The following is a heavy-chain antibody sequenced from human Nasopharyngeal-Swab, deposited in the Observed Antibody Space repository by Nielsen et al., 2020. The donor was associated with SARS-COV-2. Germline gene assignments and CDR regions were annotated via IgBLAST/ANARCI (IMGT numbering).Heavy chain of an antibody. J-gene: IGHJ4*02. CDR1: GFTFSSFG. Sequence: GESLKISCAASGFTFSSFGMHWVRQAPGKGLEWVGRIKSKTDGGTTDYAAPVKGRFIISRDDSKNTLYLQMDSLTTEDTAVYHCTTVCSSTNCYVSTSQLDNWGQGTLVSVSS. V-gene: IGHV3-15*07. CDR2: IKSKTDGGTT. D-gene: IGHD2-2*01. CDR3: TTVCSSTNCYVSTSQLDN.